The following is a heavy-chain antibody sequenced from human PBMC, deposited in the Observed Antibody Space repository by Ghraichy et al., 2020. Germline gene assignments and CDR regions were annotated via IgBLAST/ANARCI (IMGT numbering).Heavy chain of an antibody. CDR1: EFTFSSYW. CDR2: IKQDGSEK. CDR3: ARDSQILRHKYFKH. Sequence: ETRSLTCAASEFTFSSYWMSWVRQAPGKGLEWVADIKQDGSEKYYVDSVKGRFTISRDNAKNSLYLQMNSLRAEDTAVYYCARDSQILRHKYFKHWGQGTLVTVSS. D-gene: IGHD4-17*01. V-gene: IGHV3-7*03. J-gene: IGHJ1*01.